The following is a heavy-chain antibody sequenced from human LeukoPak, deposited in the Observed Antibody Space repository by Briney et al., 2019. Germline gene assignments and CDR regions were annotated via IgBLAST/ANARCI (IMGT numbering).Heavy chain of an antibody. Sequence: SETLSLTCTVSGVSISSSNSYWGWIRQPPGKGLEWIGSIYYSGNTYYNASLKSQVSISIDTSKNQFSLRPTSVTAADTAVYYCARQTGSGLYILPGGQGTLVTVSS. CDR2: IYYSGNT. CDR3: ARQTGSGLYILP. D-gene: IGHD3/OR15-3a*01. CDR1: GVSISSSNSY. V-gene: IGHV4-39*01. J-gene: IGHJ4*02.